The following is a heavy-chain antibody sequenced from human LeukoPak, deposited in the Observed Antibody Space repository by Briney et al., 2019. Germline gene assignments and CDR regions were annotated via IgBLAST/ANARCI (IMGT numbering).Heavy chain of an antibody. J-gene: IGHJ5*02. CDR2: IIPILGIA. CDR1: GGTFSSYA. Sequence: GASVKVSCKASGGTFSSYAISWVRQAPGQGLEWMGRIIPILGIANYAQKFQGRVTITADKSTSTAYMELSSLRSEDTAVYYCARDWSHRFGSGSTNWFDPWGQGTLVTVSS. CDR3: ARDWSHRFGSGSTNWFDP. V-gene: IGHV1-69*04. D-gene: IGHD1-26*01.